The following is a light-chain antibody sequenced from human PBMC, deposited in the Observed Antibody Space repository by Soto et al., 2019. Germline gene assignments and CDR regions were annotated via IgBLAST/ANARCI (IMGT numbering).Light chain of an antibody. J-gene: IGKJ2*01. V-gene: IGKV1-9*01. CDR2: AAS. CDR1: QGISSY. CDR3: QQLHSNPYT. Sequence: DIQLTQSPSFLSASVGDRVTITCRASQGISSYLAWYQQKPGTAPQLLIYAASTLQSGVPSRFSGSGSGTEFTLIISSLQPEDFATYYCQQLHSNPYTFGQGTKVDIK.